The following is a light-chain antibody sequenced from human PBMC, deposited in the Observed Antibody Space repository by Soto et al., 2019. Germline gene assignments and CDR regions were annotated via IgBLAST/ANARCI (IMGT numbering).Light chain of an antibody. J-gene: IGLJ1*01. CDR3: QSYDSSLSGFYV. V-gene: IGLV1-40*01. CDR2: GNS. Sequence: ALKQAPPVSGGPGQRVPLSFTGGSSNIGAGYDVHWYQQLPGTAPKLLIYGNSNRPSGVPDRFSGSKSGTSASLAITGLQAEDEADYYCQSYDSSLSGFYVFGTGTKVTVL. CDR1: SSNIGAGYD.